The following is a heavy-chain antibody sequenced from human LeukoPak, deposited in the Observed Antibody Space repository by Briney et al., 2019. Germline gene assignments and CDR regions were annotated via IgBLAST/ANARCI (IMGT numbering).Heavy chain of an antibody. CDR1: GFTFSSYS. CDR2: ISSSSSYI. J-gene: IGHJ3*02. CDR3: ARDGWLRGAFDI. Sequence: SGGSLRLSCAASGFTFSSYSMNWVRQAPGKGLEWVSSISSSSSYIYYADSVKGRFTISRDNAKNSLYLQMNSLRAEDTAVYYCARDGWLRGAFDIWGQGTMVTVSS. V-gene: IGHV3-21*01. D-gene: IGHD5-12*01.